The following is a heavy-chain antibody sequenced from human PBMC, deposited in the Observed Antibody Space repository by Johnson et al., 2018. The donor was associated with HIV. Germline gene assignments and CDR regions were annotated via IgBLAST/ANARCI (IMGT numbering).Heavy chain of an antibody. D-gene: IGHD6-19*01. Sequence: VQLVDSGGGFVQPGGSLRLSCAASGFTFSRYWMHWVRQAPGKGLVWVSRINSDGSSTSYADSVKGRFTISRDNAKNTLYLQINSLRAEDTAVYYCARGKKQWLDEDAFDIWGQGTMVTVSS. CDR2: INSDGSST. J-gene: IGHJ3*02. CDR3: ARGKKQWLDEDAFDI. CDR1: GFTFSRYW. V-gene: IGHV3-74*01.